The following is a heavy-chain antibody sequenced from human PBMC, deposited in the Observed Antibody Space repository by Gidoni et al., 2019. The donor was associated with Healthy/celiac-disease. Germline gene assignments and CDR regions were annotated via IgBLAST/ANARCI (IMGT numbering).Heavy chain of an antibody. V-gene: IGHV1-2*06. J-gene: IGHJ6*02. CDR3: ARKCGEIVVALGGPYYYGMDV. CDR1: GYTFTGYY. CDR2: INPNSGGT. D-gene: IGHD3-22*01. Sequence: QVQLVQSGAEVKKPGASVKVSCKASGYTFTGYYMHWVRQAPGQGLEWMGRINPNSGGTNYAQKFQGRVTMTRDTSISTAYMELSRLRSDDTAVYYCARKCGEIVVALGGPYYYGMDVWGQGTTVTVSS.